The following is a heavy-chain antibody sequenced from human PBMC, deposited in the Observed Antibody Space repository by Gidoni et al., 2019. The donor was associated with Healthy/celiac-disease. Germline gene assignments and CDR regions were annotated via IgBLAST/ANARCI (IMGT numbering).Heavy chain of an antibody. J-gene: IGHJ4*02. CDR3: TTARSSYYESSGYYSPAFDY. D-gene: IGHD3-22*01. CDR1: GFTFSNAW. V-gene: IGHV3-15*01. Sequence: EVQLVESGGGLVKPGGSLRLSCAASGFTFSNAWMSWVRQAPGKGLEWVGRIKSKTDGGTTDYAAPVKGRFTISRDDSKNTLYLQMNSLKTEDTAVYYCTTARSSYYESSGYYSPAFDYWGQGTLVTVSS. CDR2: IKSKTDGGTT.